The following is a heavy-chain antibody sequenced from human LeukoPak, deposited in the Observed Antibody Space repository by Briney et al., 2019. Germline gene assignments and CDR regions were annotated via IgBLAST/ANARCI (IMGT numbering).Heavy chain of an antibody. D-gene: IGHD3-10*01. CDR2: FDPEDGET. CDR1: GYTLTELS. CDR3: ATDQRGAGLGFRYGSGSFNGLDV. J-gene: IGHJ6*02. Sequence: ASVKVSCKVSGYTLTELSMHCVREAPGKGLEWRGGFDPEDGETLYAQNFQGRVSMTEDTSTDTAYMELSSLRSDDTAMYYCATDQRGAGLGFRYGSGSFNGLDVWGQGTTVTVSS. V-gene: IGHV1-24*01.